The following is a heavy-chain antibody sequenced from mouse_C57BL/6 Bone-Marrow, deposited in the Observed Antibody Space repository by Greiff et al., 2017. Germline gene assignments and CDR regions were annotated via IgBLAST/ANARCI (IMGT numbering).Heavy chain of an antibody. CDR1: GYTFTSYW. CDR2: IHPNSGST. CDR3: ARCPYGRGAMDY. J-gene: IGHJ4*01. V-gene: IGHV1-64*01. Sequence: QVQLQQPGAELVKPGASVKLSCTASGYTFTSYWLHWVKQRPGQGLEWIGMIHPNSGSTNYNEKFKSKATLTVDKSSSTAYMQLSSLTSEDSAVYYCARCPYGRGAMDYWGQGTSVTVSS. D-gene: IGHD2-1*01.